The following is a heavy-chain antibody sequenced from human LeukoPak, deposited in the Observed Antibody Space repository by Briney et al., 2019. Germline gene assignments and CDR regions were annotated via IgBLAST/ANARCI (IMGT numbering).Heavy chain of an antibody. J-gene: IGHJ3*02. V-gene: IGHV4-59*01. D-gene: IGHD6-19*01. CDR1: GGSISSYY. Sequence: SETQSLTCTVSGGSISSYYWSWIRQPPGKGLEWIGYIYYSGSTNYNPSLKSRVTISRDTSKNQFSLKLSSVTAADTAVYYCARVYIAVAGTRAFDIWGQGTVVIVSS. CDR2: IYYSGST. CDR3: ARVYIAVAGTRAFDI.